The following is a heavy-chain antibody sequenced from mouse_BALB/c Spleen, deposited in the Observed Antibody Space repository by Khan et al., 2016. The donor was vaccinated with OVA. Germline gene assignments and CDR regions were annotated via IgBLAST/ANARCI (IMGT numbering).Heavy chain of an antibody. Sequence: QVQLQQSGPELVKPGALVKISCKASGYTFTSYAINWVRQRPGQGHEWFGWNYPGGGSNKYNENLKSKATLTADTSTSQSYMQLTSLTSENSSVYFCAREGLREVAIDYGGQGTSVTVSS. CDR3: AREGLREVAIDY. CDR1: GYTFTSYA. J-gene: IGHJ4*01. CDR2: NYPGGGSN. V-gene: IGHV1S56*01. D-gene: IGHD2-4*01.